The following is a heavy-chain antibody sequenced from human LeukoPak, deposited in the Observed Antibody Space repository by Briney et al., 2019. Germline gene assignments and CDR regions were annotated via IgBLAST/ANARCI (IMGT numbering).Heavy chain of an antibody. CDR3: GRGHAMDV. CDR2: MNLNSGKT. V-gene: IGHV1-8*01. J-gene: IGHJ6*02. Sequence: ASVTVSCKASGYTSTNFDINWVRQAAGQGLEWMGWMNLNSGKTDYRQEFQGRVTMTTNTSISTAYMELSSLRSEDTAVYYCGRGHAMDVWGQGTTVTVSS. CDR1: GYTSTNFD.